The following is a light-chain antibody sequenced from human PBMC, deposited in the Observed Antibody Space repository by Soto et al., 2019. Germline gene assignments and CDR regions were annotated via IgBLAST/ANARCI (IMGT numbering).Light chain of an antibody. V-gene: IGLV2-14*01. Sequence: QSALTQPASVSGSPGQSITISCTGTSSDVGGYNYVSWYQQHPGKAPKLMIYEVSNRPSGVSIRFSGSKSGNTASLTISGLQAEDEAEYYCSLYTSDSTYVFGTGTKVTVL. J-gene: IGLJ1*01. CDR2: EVS. CDR3: SLYTSDSTYV. CDR1: SSDVGGYNY.